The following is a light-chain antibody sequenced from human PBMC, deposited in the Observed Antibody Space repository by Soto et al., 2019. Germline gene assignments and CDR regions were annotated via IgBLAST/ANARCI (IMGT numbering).Light chain of an antibody. Sequence: QSVLTQPASVSGSPGQSVSIACTGTSSDIGTYKYVSWYQQHPGKAPKLMIYEVSNRPSGVSDRFSGSKSGNTASLTISGLQPEDEADYYCSSYTSTSTIYVFGNGTKVTV. CDR1: SSDIGTYKY. V-gene: IGLV2-14*01. CDR2: EVS. CDR3: SSYTSTSTIYV. J-gene: IGLJ1*01.